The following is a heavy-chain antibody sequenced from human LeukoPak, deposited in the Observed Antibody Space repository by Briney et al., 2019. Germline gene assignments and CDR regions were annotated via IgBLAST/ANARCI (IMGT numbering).Heavy chain of an antibody. CDR1: GGTFSSYA. CDR3: ARDWAPLSGNYYDAWFDP. J-gene: IGHJ5*02. D-gene: IGHD1-26*01. Sequence: GSSVKVSCTASGGTFSSYAISWVRQAPGQGLEWMGWISADNGNTKYAQKLQGRVTMTTDTSTSTAYMELRSLRSDDTAVYYCARDWAPLSGNYYDAWFDPWGQGTLVTVSS. CDR2: ISADNGNT. V-gene: IGHV1-18*01.